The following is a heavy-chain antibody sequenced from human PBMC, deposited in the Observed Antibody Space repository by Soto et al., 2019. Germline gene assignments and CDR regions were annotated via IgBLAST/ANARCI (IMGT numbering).Heavy chain of an antibody. Sequence: GGSLRLSCAASGFTFSSYGMHWVRQAPGKGLEWVAVISYDGSNKYYADSVKGRFTISRDNSKNTLYLQMNSLRAEDTAVYYCAKATGYSSSWYGGRGNDASDIWGQGTMVTVSS. D-gene: IGHD6-13*01. CDR2: ISYDGSNK. CDR3: AKATGYSSSWYGGRGNDASDI. J-gene: IGHJ3*02. CDR1: GFTFSSYG. V-gene: IGHV3-30*18.